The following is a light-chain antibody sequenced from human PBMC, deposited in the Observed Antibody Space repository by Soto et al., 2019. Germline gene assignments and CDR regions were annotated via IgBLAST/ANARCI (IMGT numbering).Light chain of an antibody. CDR3: QQYGSSKT. Sequence: DIVLTQSPGTLSLSPGERATLSCRSSQSVRSNYVAWYQQKPGQAPRLLIHGASSRATGIPDRFSGSGSGTDFTLTISRLEPEDFAVYYCQQYGSSKTFGQGTRWIS. CDR2: GAS. V-gene: IGKV3-20*01. J-gene: IGKJ1*01. CDR1: QSVRSNY.